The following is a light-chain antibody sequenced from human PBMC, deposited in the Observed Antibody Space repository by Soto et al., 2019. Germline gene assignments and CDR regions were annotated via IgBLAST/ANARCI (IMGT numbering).Light chain of an antibody. CDR3: CSYAGRYSYV. CDR1: SSDVGGYNY. V-gene: IGLV2-11*01. CDR2: DVT. Sequence: QSALTQPRSVSGSPGQSVAISCTGTSSDVGGYNYVSWYQQHPGKAPKLIIYDVTKRPSGVPDRFSGSSSGNTASLTISGLQDEDEADYFCCSYAGRYSYVFGTGTKVTV. J-gene: IGLJ1*01.